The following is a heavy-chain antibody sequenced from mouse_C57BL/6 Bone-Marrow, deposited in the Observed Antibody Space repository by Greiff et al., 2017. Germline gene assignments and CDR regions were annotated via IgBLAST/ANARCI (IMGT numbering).Heavy chain of an antibody. V-gene: IGHV2-5*01. J-gene: IGHJ1*03. CDR2: IWRGGST. Sequence: QVQLKESGPGLVQPSQSLSITCTVSGFSLTSYGVHWVRQSPGKGLEWLGVIWRGGSTDYNAAFMSRLSITKDNSKSQVFFKMNSLQADDTAIYYCAIYYYGSSYWYFDVWGTGTTVTVSS. CDR3: AIYYYGSSYWYFDV. CDR1: GFSLTSYG. D-gene: IGHD1-1*01.